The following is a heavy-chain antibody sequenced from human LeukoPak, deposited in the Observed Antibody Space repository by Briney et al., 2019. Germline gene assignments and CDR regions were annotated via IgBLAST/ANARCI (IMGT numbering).Heavy chain of an antibody. CDR3: ASPPGCGGDGYSGYFQH. V-gene: IGHV1-69*13. D-gene: IGHD2-21*02. J-gene: IGHJ1*01. CDR1: GGTFSSYA. Sequence: SVKVSCKASGGTFSSYAISWVRQAPGQGLEWMGGIIPIFGTANYAQKFQGRVTITADESTSTAYMELSSLRSEDTAVYYCASPPGCGGDGYSGYFQHWGQGTLVTVSS. CDR2: IIPIFGTA.